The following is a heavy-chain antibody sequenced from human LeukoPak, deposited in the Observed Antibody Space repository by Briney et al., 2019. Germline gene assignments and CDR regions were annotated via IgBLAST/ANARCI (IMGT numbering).Heavy chain of an antibody. J-gene: IGHJ6*02. D-gene: IGHD3-3*01. V-gene: IGHV3-33*01. Sequence: GRSLRLSCAASGFTFSSYGMHWVRQAPGKGLEWVAVIWYDGSNKYDADSVKGRFTISRDNSKNTLYLQMNSLRAEDTAVYYCARDTYSTSYFGVVLHHYYYYGMDVWGQGTTVTVSS. CDR1: GFTFSSYG. CDR3: ARDTYSTSYFGVVLHHYYYYGMDV. CDR2: IWYDGSNK.